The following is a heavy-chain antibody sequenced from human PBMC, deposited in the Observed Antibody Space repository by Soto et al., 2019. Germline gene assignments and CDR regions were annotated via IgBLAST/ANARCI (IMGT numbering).Heavy chain of an antibody. CDR3: ARDLGVGMEDY. CDR1: GYTFTNYG. D-gene: IGHD3-10*01. J-gene: IGHJ4*02. V-gene: IGHV1-18*01. Sequence: QVQLVQSGAEVKKPGASVKVSCKASGYTFTNYGFSWVRQAPGQGLEWMGWISAYNGNTKYAQKLQGRVTMTTATSTSTAYMELRRLRSDDTAVYYCARDLGVGMEDYWGQGPPVTVSS. CDR2: ISAYNGNT.